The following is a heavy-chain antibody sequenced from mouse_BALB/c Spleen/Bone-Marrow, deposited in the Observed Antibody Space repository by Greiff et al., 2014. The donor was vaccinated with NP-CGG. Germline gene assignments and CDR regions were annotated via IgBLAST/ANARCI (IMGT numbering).Heavy chain of an antibody. Sequence: DVKLVESGGGLVQPGGSLRLSCATSGFTFTDYYMSWVRRPPGKALEWLGFIRNKANGYTTEYSASVKGRFTISRDNSQSILYLQMNTLRAEDSATYYCARDKNYGSYWYFDVWGAGTTVTVSS. D-gene: IGHD2-1*01. V-gene: IGHV7-3*02. J-gene: IGHJ1*01. CDR3: ARDKNYGSYWYFDV. CDR1: GFTFTDYY. CDR2: IRNKANGYTT.